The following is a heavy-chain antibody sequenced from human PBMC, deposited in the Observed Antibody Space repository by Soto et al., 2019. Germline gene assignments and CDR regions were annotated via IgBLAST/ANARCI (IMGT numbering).Heavy chain of an antibody. V-gene: IGHV1-8*01. D-gene: IGHD3-16*01. CDR2: MNPNSGNT. CDR3: ARGKGGGQVDHGSYFYYYYMDV. J-gene: IGHJ6*03. CDR1: GYTFTSYD. Sequence: GASVKVSCKASGYTFTSYDINWVRQATGQGLEWMGWMNPNSGNTGYAQKFQGRVTMTRNTSISTAYMELSSLRSEDTAVYYCARGKGGGQVDHGSYFYYYYMDVWGKGTTVTVSS.